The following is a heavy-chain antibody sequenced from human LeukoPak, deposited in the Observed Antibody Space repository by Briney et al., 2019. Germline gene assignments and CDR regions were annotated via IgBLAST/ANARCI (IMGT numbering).Heavy chain of an antibody. V-gene: IGHV1-3*01. CDR1: GYTFTSYA. J-gene: IGHJ3*02. Sequence: ASVKVSCKASGYTFTSYAMHWVRQAPGQRLEWMGWINAGNGNTKYSRKFQGRVTITRDTSASTAYMELSSLRSEDTAVYYCARDGAFDIWGQGTMVTVSS. CDR3: ARDGAFDI. CDR2: INAGNGNT.